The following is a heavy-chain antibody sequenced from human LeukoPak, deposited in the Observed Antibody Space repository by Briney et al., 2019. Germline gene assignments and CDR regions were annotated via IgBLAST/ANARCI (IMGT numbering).Heavy chain of an antibody. J-gene: IGHJ3*02. V-gene: IGHV1-2*02. CDR2: INPNSGGT. CDR1: GYTFTGYY. CDR3: ARGDHVRIYAESSFDI. Sequence: RSSVKVSCKASGYTFTGYYMHWVRQAPGQGLEWMGWINPNSGGTNYAQKFQGRVTMTRDTSTSTVYMELSSLRSEDTAVYYCARGDHVRIYAESSFDIWGQGTMVTVSS. D-gene: IGHD5/OR15-5a*01.